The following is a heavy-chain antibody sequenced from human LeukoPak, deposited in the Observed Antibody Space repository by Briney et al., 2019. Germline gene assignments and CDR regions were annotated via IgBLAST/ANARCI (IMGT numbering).Heavy chain of an antibody. CDR2: IKQDGSEK. V-gene: IGHV3-7*02. J-gene: IGHJ4*02. D-gene: IGHD3-22*01. Sequence: GGSLRLSCAASGFTFSSYWVSWVRQAPGKGLEWVANIKQDGSEKYYVDSVKGRFTISRDNAKNLLYLQMNSLRAEDTAVYYCAKYDRSGYYPTYYFDYWGQGTLVTVSS. CDR3: AKYDRSGYYPTYYFDY. CDR1: GFTFSSYW.